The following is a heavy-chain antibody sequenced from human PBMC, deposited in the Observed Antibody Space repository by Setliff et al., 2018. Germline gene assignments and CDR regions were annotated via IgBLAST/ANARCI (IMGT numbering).Heavy chain of an antibody. CDR1: DYILTSYG. Sequence: ASVKVSCKASDYILTSYGLSWVRQAPGQGLEWMGWISTYNGHTNYAQRFQGRVTMTTDTSTRTAYMELRTLRSDDAAVYYCATFVVVTTSVYWGQGTMVTVSS. V-gene: IGHV1-18*01. CDR3: ATFVVVTTSVY. CDR2: ISTYNGHT. J-gene: IGHJ4*03. D-gene: IGHD2-21*02.